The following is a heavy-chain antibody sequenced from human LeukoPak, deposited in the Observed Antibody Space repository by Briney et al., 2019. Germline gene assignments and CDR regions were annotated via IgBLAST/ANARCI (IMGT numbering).Heavy chain of an antibody. Sequence: ASVKVSCKASGYTFTSYGISWVRQAPGQGLEWMGWISAYNGNTNYAQKFQGRVTMTRDTSISTAYMELSRLRSDDTAVYYCARAVYDILTGQPGWFDPWGQGTLVTVSS. D-gene: IGHD3-9*01. CDR1: GYTFTSYG. CDR3: ARAVYDILTGQPGWFDP. J-gene: IGHJ5*02. V-gene: IGHV1-18*01. CDR2: ISAYNGNT.